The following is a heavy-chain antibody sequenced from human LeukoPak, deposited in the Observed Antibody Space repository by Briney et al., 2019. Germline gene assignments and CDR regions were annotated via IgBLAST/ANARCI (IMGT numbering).Heavy chain of an antibody. D-gene: IGHD3-16*02. CDR3: ARAFTYYDYVWGSYRYDYFDY. CDR1: GGSFSGYY. J-gene: IGHJ4*02. Sequence: SETLSLTCAVYGGSFSGYYWSWIRQPPGKGLEWIGEINHSGSTNYNPSLKSRVTISVDTSKNQFSLKLSSVTAADTAVYYCARAFTYYDYVWGSYRYDYFDYWGQGTLVTVSS. CDR2: INHSGST. V-gene: IGHV4-34*01.